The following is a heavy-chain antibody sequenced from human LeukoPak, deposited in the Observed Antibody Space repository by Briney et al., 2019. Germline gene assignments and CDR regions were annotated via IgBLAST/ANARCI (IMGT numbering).Heavy chain of an antibody. CDR1: GGSMESSY. D-gene: IGHD6-19*01. CDR2: IYYSGKT. V-gene: IGHV4-59*01. J-gene: IGHJ4*02. Sequence: SETLSLTCSVSGGSMESSYWTWIRQPPGKGLEWIGYIYYSGKTTYNPSLKSRVTISLDMSINQFSLNLSSVTAADTALYYCARGAYNTGYWTLDSWGQGTLVAVSS. CDR3: ARGAYNTGYWTLDS.